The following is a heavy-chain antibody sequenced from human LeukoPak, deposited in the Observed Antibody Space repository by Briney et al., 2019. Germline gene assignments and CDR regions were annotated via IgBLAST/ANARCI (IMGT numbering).Heavy chain of an antibody. V-gene: IGHV4-39*02. Sequence: SETLSLICTVSGGSMSSSSYYWGWIRQTPGKGLEWIGNIYFAGTTNYNPSLKSRVTISADMSNNRFSLKLTSVTAADTAVYYCAGMRITVFRDGTEHYHHGLDVWGHGTTVIVS. J-gene: IGHJ6*02. CDR3: AGMRITVFRDGTEHYHHGLDV. D-gene: IGHD3-10*01. CDR2: IYFAGTT. CDR1: GGSMSSSSYY.